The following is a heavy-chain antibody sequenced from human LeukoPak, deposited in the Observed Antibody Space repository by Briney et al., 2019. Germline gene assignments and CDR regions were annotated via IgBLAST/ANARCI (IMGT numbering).Heavy chain of an antibody. J-gene: IGHJ6*02. CDR2: IRYDGSNK. CDR3: AKDLRKGRGVIITYYYYYGMDV. Sequence: PGGSLRLSCAASGFTFSSYGMHWVRQAPGKGLEWVAFIRYDGSNKYYAYSVKGRFTISRDNSKNTLYLQMNSLRAEDTAVYYCAKDLRKGRGVIITYYYYYGMDVWGQGTTVTVSS. V-gene: IGHV3-30*02. CDR1: GFTFSSYG. D-gene: IGHD3-10*01.